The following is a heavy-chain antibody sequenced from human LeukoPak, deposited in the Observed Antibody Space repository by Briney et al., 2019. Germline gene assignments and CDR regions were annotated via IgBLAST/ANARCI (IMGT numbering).Heavy chain of an antibody. Sequence: SQTLSLTCTVSGGSISSGDYYWSWIRQPPGKGLEWIAYIYYSGSTYYNPSLRSRVTMSVDTSKNQFSQKLSSVTAADTAVYYCARARSYYHDAFDIWGQGAMVTVSS. J-gene: IGHJ3*02. CDR1: GGSISSGDYY. D-gene: IGHD1-26*01. CDR2: IYYSGST. V-gene: IGHV4-30-4*01. CDR3: ARARSYYHDAFDI.